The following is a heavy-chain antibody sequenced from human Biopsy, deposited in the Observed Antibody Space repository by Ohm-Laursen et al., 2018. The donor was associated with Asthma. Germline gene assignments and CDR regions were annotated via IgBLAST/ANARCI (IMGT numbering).Heavy chain of an antibody. J-gene: IGHJ6*02. Sequence: AASVKVSCKAPGGTFSNFAISWVRQAPGQGPEWLGGIMTVFGTTNYAQKFQGRVTITADESTSTAYMEVTSLRSEDTAIYYCARCQVGYSSGWSLLLKKIYYSGMDVWGQGTAVTVSS. CDR1: GGTFSNFA. D-gene: IGHD6-19*01. CDR3: ARCQVGYSSGWSLLLKKIYYSGMDV. CDR2: IMTVFGTT. V-gene: IGHV1-69*13.